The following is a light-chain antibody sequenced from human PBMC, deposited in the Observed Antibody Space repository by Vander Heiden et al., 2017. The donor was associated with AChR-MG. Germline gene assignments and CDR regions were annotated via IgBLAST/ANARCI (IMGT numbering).Light chain of an antibody. V-gene: IGKV3-15*01. CDR1: QSVSNN. J-gene: IGKJ1*01. Sequence: EIVMTQSPATLSVSPGESATLSCRASQSVSNNLAWYQQKPGQAPRLLIYGASTRATGIPARFSGSGSGTEFTLTISGLQSEDFAVYSCQQYNNWPGTFGQGTKVEIK. CDR3: QQYNNWPGT. CDR2: GAS.